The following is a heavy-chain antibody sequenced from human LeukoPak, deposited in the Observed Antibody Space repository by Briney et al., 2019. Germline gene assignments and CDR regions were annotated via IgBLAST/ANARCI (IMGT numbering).Heavy chain of an antibody. CDR3: AKGVLWFGEQTTEFYFDY. CDR2: ISWDGGST. J-gene: IGHJ4*02. CDR1: GFTFSSSA. V-gene: IGHV3-43*01. D-gene: IGHD3-10*01. Sequence: PGGSLRLSCAASGFTFSSSAMSRVRQAPGKGLEWVSLISWDGGSTYYADSVKGRFTISRDNSKNSLYLQMNSLRTEDTALYYCAKGVLWFGEQTTEFYFDYWGQGTLVTVSS.